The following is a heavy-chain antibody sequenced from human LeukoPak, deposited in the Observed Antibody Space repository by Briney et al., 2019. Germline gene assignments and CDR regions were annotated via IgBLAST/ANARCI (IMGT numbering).Heavy chain of an antibody. CDR3: ARGVYSNYDY. V-gene: IGHV4-34*01. D-gene: IGHD4-11*01. CDR1: GGSFSGYY. Sequence: SETLSLTCAVYGGSFSGYYWSWIRQPPGKGLEWIGEINHSGSTNYNPSLKSRVTISVDTSKNQFSLKLSSVTAAGTAVYYCARGVYSNYDYWGQGTLVTVSS. CDR2: INHSGST. J-gene: IGHJ4*02.